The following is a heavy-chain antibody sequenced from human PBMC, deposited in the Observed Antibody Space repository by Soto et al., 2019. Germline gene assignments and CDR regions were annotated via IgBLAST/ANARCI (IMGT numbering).Heavy chain of an antibody. Sequence: ASVKVSCKASGYTFTSYGISWVRRAPGQGLEWMGWISAYNGNTNYAQKLQGRVTMTTDTSTSTAYMELRSLRSDDTAVYYCARTPNYYDSSGNANYWGQGTLVTVSS. CDR3: ARTPNYYDSSGNANY. J-gene: IGHJ4*02. D-gene: IGHD3-22*01. CDR1: GYTFTSYG. CDR2: ISAYNGNT. V-gene: IGHV1-18*01.